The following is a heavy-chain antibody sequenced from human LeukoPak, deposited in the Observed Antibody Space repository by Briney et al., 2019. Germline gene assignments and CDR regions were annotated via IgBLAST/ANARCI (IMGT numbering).Heavy chain of an antibody. Sequence: KPSETLSLTCAVYGGSFSGYYWSWIRQPPGKGLEWIGEINHSGSTNYNPSLKSRVTISVDTSKNQFSLKLSSVTAADTAVYYCARDSNSLDYWGQGTLVTVSS. D-gene: IGHD4-23*01. CDR1: GGSFSGYY. V-gene: IGHV4-34*01. J-gene: IGHJ4*02. CDR2: INHSGST. CDR3: ARDSNSLDY.